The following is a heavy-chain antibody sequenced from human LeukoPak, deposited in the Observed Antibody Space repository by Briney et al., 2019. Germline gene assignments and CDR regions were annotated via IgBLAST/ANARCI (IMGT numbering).Heavy chain of an antibody. V-gene: IGHV3-49*03. D-gene: IGHD2-15*01. CDR1: GFTFGDYH. CDR3: TRAPLIAGGHYFDY. J-gene: IGHJ4*02. Sequence: GGSLRLSCRTSGFTFGDYHLSWFRQAPGKGLEWVGFIRSEGYGGTADYAASVKGRFIISREDFKSTAYLQMNSLKTEDSAVYYCTRAPLIAGGHYFDYWGQGILVTVSS. CDR2: IRSEGYGGTA.